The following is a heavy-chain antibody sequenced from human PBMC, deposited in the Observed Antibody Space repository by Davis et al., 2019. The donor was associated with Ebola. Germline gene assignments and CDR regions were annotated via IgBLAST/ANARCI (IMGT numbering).Heavy chain of an antibody. V-gene: IGHV7-4-1*02. D-gene: IGHD6-13*01. Sequence: AASVKVSCKASGGTFSSYTISWVRQAPGQGLEWMGWINTNTGNPTYAQGFTGRFVFSLDTSVSTAYLQISSLKAEDTAVYYCARDPRPSAAGTCYFDYWGQGTLVTVSS. J-gene: IGHJ4*02. CDR1: GGTFSSYT. CDR3: ARDPRPSAAGTCYFDY. CDR2: INTNTGNP.